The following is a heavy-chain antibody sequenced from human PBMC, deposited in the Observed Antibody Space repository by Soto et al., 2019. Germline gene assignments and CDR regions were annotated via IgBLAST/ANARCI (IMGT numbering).Heavy chain of an antibody. J-gene: IGHJ5*02. CDR1: GYTFTSND. Sequence: QVQLVQSGAEVKKPGASVKVSCKASGYTFTSNDIYWLRQASGQGPEWMGWMNPKTGDSTSAEKCQGRLRMTRNTSTNTAYMELSSLTSEVTAVYYCARGRHGGGIKRGWFDPWGQGTLVTVST. CDR3: ARGRHGGGIKRGWFDP. D-gene: IGHD1-1*01. V-gene: IGHV1-8*01. CDR2: MNPKTGDS.